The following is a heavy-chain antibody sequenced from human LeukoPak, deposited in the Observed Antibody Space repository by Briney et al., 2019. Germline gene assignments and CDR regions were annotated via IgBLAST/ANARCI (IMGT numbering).Heavy chain of an antibody. CDR1: GGTFSSYT. J-gene: IGHJ4*02. CDR2: IIPIFGTA. D-gene: IGHD3-10*01. V-gene: IGHV1-69*13. CDR3: AREGGSGSYVDY. Sequence: SVKVSCKASGGTFSSYTISWVRQAPGQGLEWMGGIIPIFGTANYAQKFQGRVTITADESTSTAYMELSSLRSEDTAVYYCAREGGSGSYVDYWGQGTLVTVSS.